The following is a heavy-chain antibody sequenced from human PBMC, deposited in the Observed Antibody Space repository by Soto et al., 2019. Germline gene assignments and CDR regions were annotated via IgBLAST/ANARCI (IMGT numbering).Heavy chain of an antibody. CDR3: ARVGYSSAWLLNY. V-gene: IGHV3-74*01. Sequence: HPGGSLRLSCAASGFAFSSYSMHWVRQTPRKGLVWVSRINSDGSSTTYADSVKGRFTISRDNAKNTLYLQMNSLRAEDTAVYYCARVGYSSAWLLNYWGQGTLVTVSS. CDR1: GFAFSSYS. D-gene: IGHD6-25*01. J-gene: IGHJ4*02. CDR2: INSDGSST.